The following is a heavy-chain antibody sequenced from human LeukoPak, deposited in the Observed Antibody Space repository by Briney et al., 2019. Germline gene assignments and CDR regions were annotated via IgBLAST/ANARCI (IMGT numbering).Heavy chain of an antibody. CDR1: GYTFTSYG. CDR3: ARDKGAAEAYYFDY. V-gene: IGHV1-18*01. J-gene: IGHJ4*02. CDR2: ISAYNGNT. Sequence: ASVKVSCKASGYTFTSYGISWVRQAPGQGLEWMGWISAYNGNTNYAQKLQGRVTMTTDTSTSTAYMELRSLRSDDTAVYYCARDKGAAEAYYFDYWGQGTLVTVSS. D-gene: IGHD4/OR15-4a*01.